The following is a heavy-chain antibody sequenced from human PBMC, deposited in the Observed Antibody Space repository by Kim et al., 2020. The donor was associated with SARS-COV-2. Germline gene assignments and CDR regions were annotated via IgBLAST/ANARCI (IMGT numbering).Heavy chain of an antibody. CDR1: GFAFGTYT. D-gene: IGHD3-22*01. V-gene: IGHV3-21*01. CDR3: VRDLSDSSGYDRHPFFHY. J-gene: IGHJ4*02. CDR2: ITSDITYI. Sequence: GGSLRLSCAASGFAFGTYTMNWVRQAPGKGLEWVSSITSDITYIHYADSLKGRFTISRDNAKNSLYLQMNSLRAEDTAVYYCVRDLSDSSGYDRHPFFHYWGQGTLVTVSS.